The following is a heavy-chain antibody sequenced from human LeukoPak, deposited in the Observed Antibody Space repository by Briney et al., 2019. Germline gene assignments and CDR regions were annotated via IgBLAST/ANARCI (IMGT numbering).Heavy chain of an antibody. Sequence: SQTLSLTCAVSGGSISSGGYSWSWIRQPPGKGLEWIGYIYHSGSTYYNPSLKSRVTISVDTSKNQFSLNLSSVTAADTAVYYCARGRPVFDYWGQGTLVTVSS. V-gene: IGHV4-30-2*01. CDR3: ARGRPVFDY. CDR2: IYHSGST. J-gene: IGHJ4*02. CDR1: GGSISSGGYS.